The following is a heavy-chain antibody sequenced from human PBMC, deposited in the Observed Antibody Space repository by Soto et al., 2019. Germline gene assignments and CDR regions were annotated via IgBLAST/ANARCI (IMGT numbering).Heavy chain of an antibody. CDR2: IIPIFGTA. CDR1: GGTFSSYA. Sequence: ASVKVSCKASGGTFSSYAIRWVRQAPGQGLEWMGGIIPIFGTAHYAQKFQGRVTITADESTSTAYMELSSLRSETTAVCDCASHSGSYYYYYGMDVWGQGTTVTVSS. J-gene: IGHJ6*02. D-gene: IGHD1-26*01. V-gene: IGHV1-69*13. CDR3: ASHSGSYYYYYGMDV.